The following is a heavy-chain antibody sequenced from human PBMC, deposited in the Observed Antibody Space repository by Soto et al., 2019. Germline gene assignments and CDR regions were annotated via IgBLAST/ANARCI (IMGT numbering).Heavy chain of an antibody. CDR3: ARIYFDY. CDR2: ISGSGGST. Sequence: GGSLRLSCAASGFTISSYTMSWVRQAPGKGLEWVSAISGSGGSTYYADSVKGRSTISRDNAKNSLYLQMTSLRAEDTAVYYCARIYFDYWGQGTLVTAPQ. V-gene: IGHV3-23*01. D-gene: IGHD2-15*01. CDR1: GFTISSYT. J-gene: IGHJ4*02.